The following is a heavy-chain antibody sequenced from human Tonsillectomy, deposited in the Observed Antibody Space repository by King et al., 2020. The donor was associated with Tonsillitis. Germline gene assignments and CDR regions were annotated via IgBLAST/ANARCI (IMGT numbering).Heavy chain of an antibody. Sequence: VQLQQWGAGLLKPSETLSLTCAVYGGSFSGYYWSWIRQPPGKGLEWIGEINHSGSTNYNPSLKSRVTVSVDTSKNQFSLQLSSVNAADTAVYYCARLPMGGYYDSSCYYYTNYFDYWGQGTLVTVSS. CDR3: ARLPMGGYYDSSCYYYTNYFDY. D-gene: IGHD3-22*01. CDR1: GGSFSGYY. J-gene: IGHJ4*02. CDR2: INHSGST. V-gene: IGHV4-34*01.